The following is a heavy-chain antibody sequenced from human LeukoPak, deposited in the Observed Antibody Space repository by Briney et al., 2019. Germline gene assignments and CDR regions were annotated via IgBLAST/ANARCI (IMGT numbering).Heavy chain of an antibody. CDR2: ISAYNGNT. J-gene: IGHJ4*02. Sequence: ASVKVSCKASGYTFTSYDINWVRQAPGQGLEWMGWISAYNGNTNYAQKLQGRVTMTTDTSTSTAYMELRSLRADDTAVYYCARSNYGSGSYSPMDYWGQGTLVTVSS. CDR1: GYTFTSYD. D-gene: IGHD3-10*01. V-gene: IGHV1-18*01. CDR3: ARSNYGSGSYSPMDY.